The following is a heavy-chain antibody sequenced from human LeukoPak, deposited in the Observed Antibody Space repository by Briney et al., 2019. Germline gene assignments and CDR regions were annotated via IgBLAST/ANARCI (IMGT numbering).Heavy chain of an antibody. V-gene: IGHV4-59*01. CDR3: ATSRAYDYHFDY. J-gene: IGHJ4*02. CDR1: GGSISNFY. D-gene: IGHD5-12*01. CDR2: IYYSGST. Sequence: SETLSLTCTVSGGSISNFYWSWIRQPPGKGLEWIGYIYYSGSTNYNPSLKSRVTISVDTSKNQFSLKLSSVTAADTAVYYCATSRAYDYHFDYWGQGTLVTVSS.